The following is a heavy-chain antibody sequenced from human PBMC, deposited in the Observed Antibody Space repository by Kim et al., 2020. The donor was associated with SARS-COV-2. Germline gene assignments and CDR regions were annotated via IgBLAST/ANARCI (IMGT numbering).Heavy chain of an antibody. CDR3: ATGGVGY. Sequence: SSGTIYNADSVKGRFTVYRDNAKNSLCLQMNSLRAEDTAVYHCATGGVGYWGQGTLVTVSS. CDR2: SSGTI. D-gene: IGHD1-26*01. V-gene: IGHV3-48*01. J-gene: IGHJ4*02.